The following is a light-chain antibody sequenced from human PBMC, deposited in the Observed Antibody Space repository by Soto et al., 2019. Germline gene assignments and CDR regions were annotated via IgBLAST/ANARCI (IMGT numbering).Light chain of an antibody. V-gene: IGLV2-11*01. J-gene: IGLJ3*02. CDR1: SSDVGNYNY. CDR2: DVS. CDR3: CSYAGSYTLV. Sequence: QSALTQPRSVSGSPGQSVTISCTGTSSDVGNYNYVSWYQQHPGKAPKLMIYDVSKRPSGVPDRFSGSKSGNTASLTISGLQADDEADYYCCSYAGSYTLVFGGGTQLTVL.